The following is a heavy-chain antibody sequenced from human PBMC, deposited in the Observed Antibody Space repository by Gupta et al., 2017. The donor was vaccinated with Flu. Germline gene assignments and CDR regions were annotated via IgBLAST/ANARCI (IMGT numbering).Heavy chain of an antibody. Sequence: QAPGKGLEWVSAISGSGGSTYYADSVKGRFTISRDNSKNTLYLQMNSLRAEDTAVYYCAKENQLPIVGYFDYWGQGTLVTVSS. D-gene: IGHD2-2*01. V-gene: IGHV3-23*01. J-gene: IGHJ4*02. CDR3: AKENQLPIVGYFDY. CDR2: ISGSGGST.